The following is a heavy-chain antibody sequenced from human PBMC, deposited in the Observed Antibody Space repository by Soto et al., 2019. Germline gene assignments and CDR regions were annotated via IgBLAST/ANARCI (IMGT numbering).Heavy chain of an antibody. D-gene: IGHD3-22*01. CDR1: GFTFGDYA. Sequence: GGSLRLSCTASGFTFGDYAMSWFRQAPGKGLEWVGFIRSKAYGGTTEYAASVKGRFTISRDDSKSIAYLQMNSLKTEDTAVYYCTRPTYYYDSSGYYYDDAFDIGGQGTMVTVSS. CDR3: TRPTYYYDSSGYYYDDAFDI. V-gene: IGHV3-49*03. CDR2: IRSKAYGGTT. J-gene: IGHJ3*02.